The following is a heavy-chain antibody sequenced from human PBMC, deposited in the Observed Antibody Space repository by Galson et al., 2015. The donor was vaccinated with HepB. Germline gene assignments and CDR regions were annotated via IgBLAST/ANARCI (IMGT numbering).Heavy chain of an antibody. CDR1: GYTFTSYA. V-gene: IGHV1-3*01. J-gene: IGHJ4*02. CDR3: ARGCSGGSCYYVPIANFDY. D-gene: IGHD2-15*01. CDR2: INAGNGNT. Sequence: SVKVSCKASGYTFTSYAMHWVRQAPGQRLEWMGWINAGNGNTKYSQKFQGRVTITRDTSASTAYMELSSLRSEDTAVYYCARGCSGGSCYYVPIANFDYWGQGTLVTVSS.